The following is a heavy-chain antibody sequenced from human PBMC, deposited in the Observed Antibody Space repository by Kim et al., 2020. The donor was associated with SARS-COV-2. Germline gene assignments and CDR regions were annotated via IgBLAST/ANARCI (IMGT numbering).Heavy chain of an antibody. CDR2: ISCSAVST. CDR1: GFTFGDYA. J-gene: IGHJ4*02. D-gene: IGHD1-20*01. Sequence: GGSLRLSCAASGFTFGDYAMSWVRQAPGKGLEWVSPISCSAVSTYYADSVMGRFTISRDNPTNTLHLQMNSLTPADAALYFCAAITIRTDWGLGTLVTV. CDR3: AAITIRTD. V-gene: IGHV3-23*01.